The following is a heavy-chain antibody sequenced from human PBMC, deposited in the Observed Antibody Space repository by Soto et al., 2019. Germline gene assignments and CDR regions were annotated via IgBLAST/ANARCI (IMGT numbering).Heavy chain of an antibody. CDR3: ARDLSATYYYDSSGYSGAFDI. CDR2: IYYSGST. V-gene: IGHV4-59*01. Sequence: SETLSLTCTVSGGSISSYYWSWIRQPPGKGLEWIGYIYYSGSTNYNPSLKSRVTISVDTSKNQFSLKLSSVTAADTAVYYCARDLSATYYYDSSGYSGAFDIWGQGTMVTVS. CDR1: GGSISSYY. J-gene: IGHJ3*02. D-gene: IGHD3-22*01.